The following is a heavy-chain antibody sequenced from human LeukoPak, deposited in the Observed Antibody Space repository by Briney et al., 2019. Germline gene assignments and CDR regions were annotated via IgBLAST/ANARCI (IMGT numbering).Heavy chain of an antibody. CDR1: GYSFSNYW. D-gene: IGHD3-10*01. CDR2: IYPGDSDT. CDR3: ARHKLNDGYYASGSSSAGYMDV. J-gene: IGHJ6*03. V-gene: IGHV5-51*01. Sequence: GESLKISCKGSGYSFSNYWIAWVRQMPGKGLDWMGIIYPGDSDTTYSPSFQGQVTISADKSISTAYLQWSSLKASDTAMYYCARHKLNDGYYASGSSSAGYMDVWGKGTTVTVSS.